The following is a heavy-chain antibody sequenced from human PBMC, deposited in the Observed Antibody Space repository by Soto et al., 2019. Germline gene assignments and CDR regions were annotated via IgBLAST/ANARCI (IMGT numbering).Heavy chain of an antibody. V-gene: IGHV5-10-1*01. Sequence: GESLKISCKGSGYSFTSYWISWVRQMPGKGLEWMGRIDPSDSYTNYSPSFQGHVTISADKSISTAYLQWSSLKASDTAMYYCAMVSSSWSPTFDYWGQGTLVTVSS. D-gene: IGHD6-13*01. CDR1: GYSFTSYW. CDR3: AMVSSSWSPTFDY. J-gene: IGHJ4*02. CDR2: IDPSDSYT.